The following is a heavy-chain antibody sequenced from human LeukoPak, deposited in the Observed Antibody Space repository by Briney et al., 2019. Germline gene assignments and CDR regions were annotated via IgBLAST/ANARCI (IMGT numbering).Heavy chain of an antibody. J-gene: IGHJ4*02. CDR1: GFTFSNYW. Sequence: GGSLRLSCAAPGFTFSNYWVHWVRQPPGKGLEWVSRINSDGTSTSYADSVKGRFTISRDNAKNTLYLQMNSLRAEDTAVYYCARDQYYFDSSGYYPGHYFDYWSQGTLATVSS. CDR2: INSDGTST. V-gene: IGHV3-74*01. D-gene: IGHD3-22*01. CDR3: ARDQYYFDSSGYYPGHYFDY.